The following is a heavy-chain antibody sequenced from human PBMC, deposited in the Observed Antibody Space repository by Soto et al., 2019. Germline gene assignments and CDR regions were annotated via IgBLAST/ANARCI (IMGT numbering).Heavy chain of an antibody. D-gene: IGHD3-22*01. CDR1: GGTFSSYA. CDR3: ARLSYYYASSGYPPYFDY. V-gene: IGHV1-69*13. Sequence: GASVKVSCKASGGTFSSYAISWVRQAPGQGLEWVGGIIPIFGTANYAQKFQGRVTITADESTSTAYMELSSLRSEDTAAYYCARLSYYYASSGYPPYFDYWGQGTLVTVSS. J-gene: IGHJ4*02. CDR2: IIPIFGTA.